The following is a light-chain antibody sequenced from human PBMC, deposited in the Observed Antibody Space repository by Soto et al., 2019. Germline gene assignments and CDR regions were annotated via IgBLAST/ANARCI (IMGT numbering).Light chain of an antibody. CDR1: SSDVGAYNY. Sequence: QSALTQPRSVSGSPGQSVTISCTGTSSDVGAYNYVSWYRQHPGKAPKLMVHDVGERPSGVPDRFSGSKSGNTASLTISGLQPEDEADYYCCSYAGSYSYVFGTGTKLTVL. CDR3: CSYAGSYSYV. CDR2: DVG. V-gene: IGLV2-11*01. J-gene: IGLJ1*01.